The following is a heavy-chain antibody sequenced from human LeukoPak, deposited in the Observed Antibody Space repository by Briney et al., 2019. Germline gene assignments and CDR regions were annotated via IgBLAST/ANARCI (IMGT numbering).Heavy chain of an antibody. CDR3: ARSLRYRYGDCLED. CDR2: ISNSGDST. J-gene: IGHJ4*02. Sequence: GGSLRLSCAVSGFTFSSYGMSWVRQAPGKGLEWVSTISNSGDSTFYADSVKGRFTISRDSSKNTVSLQMSSLGAEDTAVYYCARSLRYRYGDCLEDWGQGTLVTVSS. V-gene: IGHV3-23*01. D-gene: IGHD2-21*02. CDR1: GFTFSSYG.